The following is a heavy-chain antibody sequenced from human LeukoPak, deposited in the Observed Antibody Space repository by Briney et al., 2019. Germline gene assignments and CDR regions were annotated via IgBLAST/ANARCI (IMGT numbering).Heavy chain of an antibody. D-gene: IGHD3-3*01. CDR1: GFTLCSYW. CDR2: IYWAGST. Sequence: GGSLRLSCAASGFTLCSYWISWGRQAPRERLGWVSVIYWAGSTYYADSVTGRFNITRDNDKNTLYLQMNSRSAEDTAVDYYAKPIAPSGSNAFDIWGQGTMVTVSS. V-gene: IGHV3-53*01. CDR3: AKPIAPSGSNAFDI. J-gene: IGHJ3*02.